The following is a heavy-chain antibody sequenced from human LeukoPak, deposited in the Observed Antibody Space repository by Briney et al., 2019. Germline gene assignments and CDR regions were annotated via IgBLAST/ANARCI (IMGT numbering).Heavy chain of an antibody. CDR1: GFTFRSHA. CDR2: VSGNGHHT. D-gene: IGHD3-22*01. V-gene: IGHV3-23*01. Sequence: GGSLRLSCVGSGFTFRSHAMSWVRQASGKGLEWVSSVSGNGHHTYYADSVKGRFIISSDNSKNMVFLQMNSLRVEDTALYYCVKAVDSGGYNFERGANYWGQGTLVTVSS. J-gene: IGHJ4*02. CDR3: VKAVDSGGYNFERGANY.